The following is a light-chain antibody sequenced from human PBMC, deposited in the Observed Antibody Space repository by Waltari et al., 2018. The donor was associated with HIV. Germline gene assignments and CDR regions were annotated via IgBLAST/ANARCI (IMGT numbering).Light chain of an antibody. CDR2: RMS. CDR3: QQYSNYQGT. J-gene: IGKJ1*01. V-gene: IGKV1-5*03. CDR1: QSISAW. Sequence: DIQMTQSPSTLSASVGDRVTSTCRASQSISAWLAWYQQKPGKAPKLLIYRMSSLESGVPSRFSGSGSGTEFTLTISSLQPDDFATYYCQQYSNYQGTFGQGTKVEIK.